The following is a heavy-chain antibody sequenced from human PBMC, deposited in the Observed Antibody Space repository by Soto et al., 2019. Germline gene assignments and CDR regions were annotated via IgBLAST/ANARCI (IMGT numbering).Heavy chain of an antibody. V-gene: IGHV4-31*03. CDR1: GGAISSGGYY. D-gene: IGHD6-13*01. CDR2: IYYSGST. Sequence: QVQLQESGPGLVKPSQTLSITCTVSGGAISSGGYYWSCIRQHPGKGLEWIGYIYYSGSTYYNTSLKSRVTISVDTSKNQFSLKLSSVTAADTAVYYCARDLQYSRLFYGMDVWGQGTTVTVSS. CDR3: ARDLQYSRLFYGMDV. J-gene: IGHJ6*02.